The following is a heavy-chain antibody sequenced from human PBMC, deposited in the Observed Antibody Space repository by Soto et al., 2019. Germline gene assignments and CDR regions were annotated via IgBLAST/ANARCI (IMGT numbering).Heavy chain of an antibody. Sequence: PGGSRRLSCAASGFTFSSYALSWDRQAPGKGLAWVASFSGRGGRTYYADSVKGRFTISRDNSKNTVYLQMNSLGVEDTAVYHFAKERGIAAPPVKFDYWGQGTLVTVSS. J-gene: IGHJ4*02. CDR1: GFTFSSYA. CDR3: AKERGIAAPPVKFDY. V-gene: IGHV3-23*01. D-gene: IGHD6-13*01. CDR2: FSGRGGRT.